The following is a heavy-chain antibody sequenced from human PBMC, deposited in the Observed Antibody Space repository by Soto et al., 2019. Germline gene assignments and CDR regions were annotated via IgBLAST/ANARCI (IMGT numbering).Heavy chain of an antibody. J-gene: IGHJ6*02. CDR1: GYTFYSHS. V-gene: IGHV1-18*01. CDR2: INADYGNT. Sequence: QAQLVQSGAEVRKPGASVKVSCKASGYTFYSHSISWVRQAPGQGLEWMGRINADYGNTQYAQKFRGRVNIPTDTSTTTVYMELTNLRSDDTAVYYCARCIQGDYYYGMDVWGQGTTVTVSS. CDR3: ARCIQGDYYYGMDV. D-gene: IGHD5-18*01.